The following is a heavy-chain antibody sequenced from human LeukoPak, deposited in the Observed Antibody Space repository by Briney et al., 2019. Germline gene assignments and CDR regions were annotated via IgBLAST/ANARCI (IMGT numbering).Heavy chain of an antibody. J-gene: IGHJ5*02. CDR2: ISSSGSTI. V-gene: IGHV3-11*01. CDR3: ARYPTRRSQVVPAAIPVFDP. D-gene: IGHD2-2*02. CDR1: RFTFSDYY. Sequence: GGSLRLSCAASRFTFSDYYMSWIRQAPGKRLEWVSYISSSGSTIYYADSVKGRFTISRDNAKNSLYLQMNSLRAEDTAVYYCARYPTRRSQVVPAAIPVFDPWGQGTLLTVSS.